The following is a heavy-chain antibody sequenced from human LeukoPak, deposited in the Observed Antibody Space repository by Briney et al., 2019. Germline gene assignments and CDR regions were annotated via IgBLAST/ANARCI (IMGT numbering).Heavy chain of an antibody. CDR3: ARVAGYCSSTSNCYSDY. CDR2: ISSTSSYI. D-gene: IGHD2-2*01. J-gene: IGHJ4*02. V-gene: IGHV3-21*01. Sequence: GGSLRLSCVGSGFTFSRYNMNWVRQAPGKGLEWVSSISSTSSYIYYTDSVKGRFTISRDNAKNSLYLQMNSLRAEDTAVYYCARVAGYCSSTSNCYSDYWGQGTLVTVSS. CDR1: GFTFSRYN.